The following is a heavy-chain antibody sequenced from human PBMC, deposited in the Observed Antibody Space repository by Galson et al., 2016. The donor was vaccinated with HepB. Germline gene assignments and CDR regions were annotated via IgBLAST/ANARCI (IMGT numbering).Heavy chain of an antibody. CDR3: ARAAGGVMGSYYFDY. V-gene: IGHV3-23*01. CDR1: DFSFRSYA. CDR2: ITGGAGTT. Sequence: SLRLSCAASDFSFRSYAMAWVRQAPGKGLEWVSTITGGAGTTFYADSGKGRFSISRDNSKNTLHLQITGLGAEDTAVYYCARAAGGVMGSYYFDYWGQGTLVTVSS. J-gene: IGHJ4*02. D-gene: IGHD3-16*01.